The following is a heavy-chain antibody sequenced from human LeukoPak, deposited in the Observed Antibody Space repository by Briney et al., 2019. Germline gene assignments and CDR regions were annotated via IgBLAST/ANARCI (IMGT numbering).Heavy chain of an antibody. Sequence: PSETLSLTCTVSGGSISSYYWSWIRQPPGKGLEWIGYIYYSGSTNYNPSLKSRVTISVDTSKNQFSLKLSSVTAADTAVYYCARRGSWHFDIWGRGTMVTVSS. V-gene: IGHV4-59*08. J-gene: IGHJ3*02. CDR3: ARRGSWHFDI. D-gene: IGHD6-13*01. CDR1: GGSISSYY. CDR2: IYYSGST.